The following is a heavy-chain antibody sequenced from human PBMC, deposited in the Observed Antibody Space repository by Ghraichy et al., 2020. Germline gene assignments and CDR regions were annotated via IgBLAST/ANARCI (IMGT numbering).Heavy chain of an antibody. V-gene: IGHV3-7*01. CDR2: IRDDGGEK. CDR3: ARDTNDYDWGSVRPTFEFNWFDP. J-gene: IGHJ5*02. Sequence: GESLNISCAVPGFTFTRDWKSWVRQAPGKGLEWVANIRDDGGEKYYAESVRGRFTISRDNVQNLVFLQMDSLRVEDSAMYYCARDTNDYDWGSVRPTFEFNWFDPWGQGTLVTVS. D-gene: IGHD3-16*01. CDR1: GFTFTRDW.